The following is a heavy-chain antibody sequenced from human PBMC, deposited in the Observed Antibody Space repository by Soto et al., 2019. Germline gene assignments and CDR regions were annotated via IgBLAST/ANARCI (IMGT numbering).Heavy chain of an antibody. CDR1: GFTFSSYW. CDR3: ARLPNKSPQN. V-gene: IGHV3-74*01. Sequence: EVHLVESGGGLVQPGGSLRLSCVASGFTFSSYWMHWVRQAPGKGLVWVSSISNDGSSIYADPVKGRFTISRDNAKNTLYPQMNSLRAEDTAVYYCARLPNKSPQNWGQGTLVIVSP. CDR2: ISNDGSS. J-gene: IGHJ1*01.